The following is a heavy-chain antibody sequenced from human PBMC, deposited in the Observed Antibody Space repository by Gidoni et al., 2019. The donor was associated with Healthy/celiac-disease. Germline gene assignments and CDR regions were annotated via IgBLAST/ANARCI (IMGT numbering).Heavy chain of an antibody. D-gene: IGHD6-19*01. V-gene: IGHV4-34*01. J-gene: IGHJ4*02. CDR3: ARGPVGLWLAH. Sequence: QVQLQQWGAGLLKPSETLSLTCAVYGGSFSGYYWSWIRQPPGKGLEWIGEINHSGSTNYTPSLKSRVTISVDTSKNQFSLKLSSVTAADTAVYYCARGPVGLWLAHWGQGTLVTVSS. CDR1: GGSFSGYY. CDR2: INHSGST.